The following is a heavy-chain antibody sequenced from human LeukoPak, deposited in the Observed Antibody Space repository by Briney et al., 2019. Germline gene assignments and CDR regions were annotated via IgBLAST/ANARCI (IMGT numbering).Heavy chain of an antibody. J-gene: IGHJ4*02. V-gene: IGHV1-46*01. CDR1: GYTFTGYY. CDR3: ARDRMDLVVPAAMDLDY. D-gene: IGHD2-2*01. CDR2: INPSGGST. Sequence: ASVKVSCKASGYTFTGYYMHWVRQAPGRGLEWMGIINPSGGSTSYAQKFQGRVTMTRDTSTSTVYMELSSLRSEDTAVYYCARDRMDLVVPAAMDLDYWGQGTLVTVSS.